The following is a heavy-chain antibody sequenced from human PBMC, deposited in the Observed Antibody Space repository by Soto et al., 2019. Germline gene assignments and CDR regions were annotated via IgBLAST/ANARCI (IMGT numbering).Heavy chain of an antibody. CDR2: MNPNSGNT. D-gene: IGHD4-17*01. CDR3: ARTLYGDNVDY. V-gene: IGHV1-8*02. CDR1: GATFSSYD. Sequence: ASVKVSCQTSGATFSSYDINWVRQATGQGLEWMGWMNPNSGNTGYAQKFQGRVTMTRNTSISTAYMELSSLRSEDTAVYYCARTLYGDNVDYWGQGTLVTVSS. J-gene: IGHJ4*02.